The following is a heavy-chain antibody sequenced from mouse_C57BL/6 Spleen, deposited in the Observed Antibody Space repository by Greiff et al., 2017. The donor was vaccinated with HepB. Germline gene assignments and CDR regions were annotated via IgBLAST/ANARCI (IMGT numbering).Heavy chain of an antibody. CDR2: INPSNGGT. Sequence: QVQLQQPGTELVKPGASVKLSCKASGYTFTSYWMHWVKQRPGQGLEWIGNINPSNGGTNYNEKFKSKATLTVDKSSSTAYMQLSSLTSEDSAVYYCARSGNWDRDWYFDVWGTGTTVTVSS. CDR3: ARSGNWDRDWYFDV. CDR1: GYTFTSYW. V-gene: IGHV1-53*01. D-gene: IGHD4-1*01. J-gene: IGHJ1*03.